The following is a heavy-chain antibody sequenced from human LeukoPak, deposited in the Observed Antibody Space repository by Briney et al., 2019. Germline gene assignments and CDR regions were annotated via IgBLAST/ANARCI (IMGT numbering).Heavy chain of an antibody. Sequence: SETLSLTCTVSGVPNNRYYLSWIRQPPGKGLEGVGYIYYSGSTNYNPSLKSRVTISVDTSKTQFSLKLRSVTAADTAVYYCARVTGYMIEDYFDYWGQGTLVTVSS. V-gene: IGHV4-59*01. J-gene: IGHJ4*02. CDR2: IYYSGST. D-gene: IGHD3-22*01. CDR3: ARVTGYMIEDYFDY. CDR1: GVPNNRYY.